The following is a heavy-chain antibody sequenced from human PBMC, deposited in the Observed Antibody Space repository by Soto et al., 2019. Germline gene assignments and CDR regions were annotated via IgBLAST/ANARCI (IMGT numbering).Heavy chain of an antibody. V-gene: IGHV1-18*01. J-gene: IGHJ4*02. CDR3: ARTCRSGGSCYLEY. CDR1: GYNFFSFG. D-gene: IGHD2-15*01. CDR2: VSVPSGDT. Sequence: ASVEVSCKXSGYNFFSFGISWVRQAPGQGLEWVGWVSVPSGDTSSAQNFQGRVTVTTDTSTSTAYLEVGSLRSDDTAVYYCARTCRSGGSCYLEYWGEGTLVTVSS.